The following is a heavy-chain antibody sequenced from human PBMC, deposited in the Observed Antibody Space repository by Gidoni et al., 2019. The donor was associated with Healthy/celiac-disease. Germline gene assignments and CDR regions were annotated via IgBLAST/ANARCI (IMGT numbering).Heavy chain of an antibody. J-gene: IGHJ3*02. Sequence: EVHLLESGGGLVQPGGSLRLSCSASGFPFSSYALRWVRQAPGKGLEGVSAISGSGGSTYYADSVKGRFTISRDNSKNTLYLQMNSLRAEDTAVYYCAKDQFVEQWLVNHGDAFDIWGQGTMVTVSS. D-gene: IGHD6-19*01. CDR2: ISGSGGST. V-gene: IGHV3-23*01. CDR1: GFPFSSYA. CDR3: AKDQFVEQWLVNHGDAFDI.